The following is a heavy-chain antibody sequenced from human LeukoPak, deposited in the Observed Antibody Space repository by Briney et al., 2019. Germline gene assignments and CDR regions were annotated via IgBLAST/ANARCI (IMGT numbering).Heavy chain of an antibody. D-gene: IGHD3-3*01. J-gene: IGHJ6*03. CDR2: ISSSGSTI. Sequence: PGGSLRLSCAASGFTFSDYYMSWIRQAPGKGLEWVSYISSSGSTIYYADSVKGRFTISRDNAKNSLYLQMNSLRAEDTAVYYCARQNTIFGAYYMDVWGKGTTVTVSS. CDR1: GFTFSDYY. CDR3: ARQNTIFGAYYMDV. V-gene: IGHV3-11*04.